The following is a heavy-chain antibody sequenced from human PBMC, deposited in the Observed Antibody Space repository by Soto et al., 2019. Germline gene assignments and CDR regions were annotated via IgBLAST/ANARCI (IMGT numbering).Heavy chain of an antibody. V-gene: IGHV3-11*01. CDR1: GFTFSDYY. D-gene: IGHD4-4*01. CDR2: ISSSGSII. J-gene: IGHJ4*02. CDR3: ALAGYDSNYYAVTPLSAGHF. Sequence: QVQLVVSGGGLVKPGGSLRISCAASGFTFSDYYISWIRQAPGKGLEWVSYISSSGSIIYYADSVKGRFTISRDNAKNSLSLQMNSLRAEDTAVYYCALAGYDSNYYAVTPLSAGHFWGQGPLVTVSS.